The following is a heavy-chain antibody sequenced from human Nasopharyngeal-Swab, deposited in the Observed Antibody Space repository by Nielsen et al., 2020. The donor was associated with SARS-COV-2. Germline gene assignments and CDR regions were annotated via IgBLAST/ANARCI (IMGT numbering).Heavy chain of an antibody. V-gene: IGHV3-74*01. Sequence: GESLKISCAASGFTFSSYWMHWVRQAPGKGLLDVSYISPSDGTSTNYADSVKGRFTISRDHAKNTLYLQMNTLRAEDTAVYYCARSSGWAFEYWGQGTPVTVSS. D-gene: IGHD6-25*01. J-gene: IGHJ4*02. CDR3: ARSSGWAFEY. CDR2: ISPSDGTST. CDR1: GFTFSSYW.